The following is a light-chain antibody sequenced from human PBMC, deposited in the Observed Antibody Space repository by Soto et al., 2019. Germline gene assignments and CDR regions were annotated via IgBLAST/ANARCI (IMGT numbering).Light chain of an antibody. V-gene: IGKV3-20*01. CDR1: QRVISTY. CDR2: GAS. CDR3: QQYDTSPPMYT. J-gene: IGKJ2*01. Sequence: EIVLTQSPGALSLTPGETATLSCRASQRVISTYLAWYQHKPGQAPRLLIYGASNRATGIPDRFSGSGSGTDFTLTISRLEPEDFAVYYCQQYDTSPPMYTFGQGTKLEIK.